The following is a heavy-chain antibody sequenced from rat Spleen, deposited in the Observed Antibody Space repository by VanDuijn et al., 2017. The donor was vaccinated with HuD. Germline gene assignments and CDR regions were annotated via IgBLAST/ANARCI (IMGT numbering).Heavy chain of an antibody. CDR3: AVAGYGY. CDR2: ITNTGGST. Sequence: EVQLVESGGGLVQPGRSMKLSCAASGFTFSDYAMAWVRQAPKKGLEWVASITNTGGSTYYPDSVKGRFTISRANSENTVYLQMNSLRAEDTATYYWAVAGYGYWGHGVMVTVSS. CDR1: GFTFSDYA. J-gene: IGHJ2*01. V-gene: IGHV5-46*01. D-gene: IGHD4-3*01.